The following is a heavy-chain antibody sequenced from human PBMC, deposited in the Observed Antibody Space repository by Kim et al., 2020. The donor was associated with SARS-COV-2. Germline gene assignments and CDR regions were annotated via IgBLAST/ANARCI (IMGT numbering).Heavy chain of an antibody. CDR3: ASEVRAVKDAFDI. Sequence: SVKVSCKASGGTFSSYAISWVRQAPGQGLEWMGGIIPIFGTANYAQKFQGRVTITADESTSTAYMELSSLRSEDTAVYYCASEVRAVKDAFDIWGQGTMVTVSS. J-gene: IGHJ3*02. CDR1: GGTFSSYA. CDR2: IIPIFGTA. D-gene: IGHD1-26*01. V-gene: IGHV1-69*13.